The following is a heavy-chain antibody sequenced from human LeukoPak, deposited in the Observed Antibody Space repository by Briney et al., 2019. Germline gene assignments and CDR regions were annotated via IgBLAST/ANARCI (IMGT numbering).Heavy chain of an antibody. D-gene: IGHD3-22*01. V-gene: IGHV4-59*01. CDR3: ARTREVVNFDY. J-gene: IGHJ4*02. Sequence: PSETLSLTCTVSGGSIRSYYWSWIRQPPGKGLEWIGYIYYSGSTNYNPSLKSRVTISVDTSKNQFSLKLSSVTAADTAVYYCARTREVVNFDYWGQGTLVTVSS. CDR2: IYYSGST. CDR1: GGSIRSYY.